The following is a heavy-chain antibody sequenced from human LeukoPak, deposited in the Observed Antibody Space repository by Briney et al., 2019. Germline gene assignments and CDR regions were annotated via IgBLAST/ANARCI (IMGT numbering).Heavy chain of an antibody. CDR2: IYPGDSDT. J-gene: IGHJ3*02. V-gene: IGHV5-51*01. CDR3: ARLPHITDAFDI. D-gene: IGHD3-10*01. Sequence: ESLKISCKGSGYSFTSYWIGWVRQMPGKGLEWMGIIYPGDSDTRHSPSFQGQVTISAHKSISTAYLQWSSLRASDTAMYYCARLPHITDAFDIWGQGTMVTVSS. CDR1: GYSFTSYW.